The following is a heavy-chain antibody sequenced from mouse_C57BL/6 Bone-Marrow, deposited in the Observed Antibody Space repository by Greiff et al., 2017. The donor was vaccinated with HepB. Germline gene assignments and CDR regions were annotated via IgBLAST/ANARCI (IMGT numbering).Heavy chain of an antibody. D-gene: IGHD2-1*01. CDR3: TTGVIYYGFYY. Sequence: VQLQQSGAELVRPGASVKLSCTASGFNIKDDYMHWVKQRPEQGLEWIGWIDPENGDTEYASKFQGKATITVDTSSSTAYLHLSSLTSEDTAVYYCTTGVIYYGFYYWGQGTTLTVSS. V-gene: IGHV14-4*01. J-gene: IGHJ2*01. CDR2: IDPENGDT. CDR1: GFNIKDDY.